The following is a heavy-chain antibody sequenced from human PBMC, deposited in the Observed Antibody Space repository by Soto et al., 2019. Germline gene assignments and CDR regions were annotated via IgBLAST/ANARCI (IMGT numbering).Heavy chain of an antibody. CDR2: ITSSSSHM. CDR1: GFTFSTSI. Sequence: EEQLVESGGGLVKPVWSLRLSCAASGFTFSTSIMNWVRQAPGTGLEWVSSITSSSSHMFYADSVKGRFTISRDNARNSLYLQMNSLRAEDTAIYYCTTALGRVPTITWGQGTLVTVSS. J-gene: IGHJ4*02. CDR3: TTALGRVPTIT. V-gene: IGHV3-21*06. D-gene: IGHD5-12*01.